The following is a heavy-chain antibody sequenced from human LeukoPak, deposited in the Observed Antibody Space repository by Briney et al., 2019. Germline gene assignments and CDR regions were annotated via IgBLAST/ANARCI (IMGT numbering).Heavy chain of an antibody. J-gene: IGHJ4*02. V-gene: IGHV4-4*07. D-gene: IGHD1-26*01. CDR3: ARENSGSYREFDY. Sequence: SETLSLTCTVSGGSISGYYWTWIRQPAGKGLEWIGRIYPSGSTNYNPSLKSRVTMSVDTSKNQFSLKLSSVTAADTAVYYCARENSGSYREFDYWGQGTMVIVSS. CDR2: IYPSGST. CDR1: GGSISGYY.